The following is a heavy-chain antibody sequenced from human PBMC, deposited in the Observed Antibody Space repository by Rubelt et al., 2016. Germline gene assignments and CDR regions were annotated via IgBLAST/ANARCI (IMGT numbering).Heavy chain of an antibody. Sequence: EVQLVESGGGLVQPGGSLRLSCAASGFTFTNYNMNWVRQAPGKGLEWVSYISSSTNTMYYADSVKGRFTISRDNAKNSLYLQMNSLRVDDTAVYYCVRDGWYFYYWGQGTMVTVSS. CDR2: ISSSTNTM. J-gene: IGHJ4*02. CDR3: VRDGWYFYY. D-gene: IGHD3-10*01. V-gene: IGHV3-48*04. CDR1: GFTFTNYN.